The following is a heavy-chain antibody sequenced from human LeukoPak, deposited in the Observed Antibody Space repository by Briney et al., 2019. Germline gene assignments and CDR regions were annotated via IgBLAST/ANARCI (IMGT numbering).Heavy chain of an antibody. CDR2: ISSSSSYI. Sequence: PGGSLRLSCAASGFTFSSYSMSWVRQAPGKGLEWVSSISSSSSYIYYADSVKGRFTISRDNAKNSLYLQMNSLRAEDTVVYYCARVPVDIMAPDYYHMDVWGKGTTVTVS. D-gene: IGHD5-12*01. J-gene: IGHJ6*03. CDR3: ARVPVDIMAPDYYHMDV. CDR1: GFTFSSYS. V-gene: IGHV3-21*01.